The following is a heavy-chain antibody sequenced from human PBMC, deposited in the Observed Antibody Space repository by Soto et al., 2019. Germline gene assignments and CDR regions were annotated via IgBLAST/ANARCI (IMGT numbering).Heavy chain of an antibody. J-gene: IGHJ5*02. CDR1: GFTVSSNY. V-gene: IGHV3-53*01. CDR3: ARSKPHKMSDNWFDP. CDR2: IYSGGST. Sequence: GGSLRLSCAASGFTVSSNYMSWVRQAPGKGLEWVLVIYSGGSTYYADSVKGRFTISRDNSKNTLYLQMNSLRAEDTAVYYCARSKPHKMSDNWFDPWGQGTLVTVSS.